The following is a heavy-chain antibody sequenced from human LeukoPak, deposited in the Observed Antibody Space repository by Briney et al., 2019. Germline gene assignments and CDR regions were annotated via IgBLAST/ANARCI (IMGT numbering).Heavy chain of an antibody. V-gene: IGHV3-23*01. J-gene: IGHJ6*03. CDR3: ARAYGSGSYYDYYYYMDV. D-gene: IGHD3-10*01. CDR2: ISGNSGST. CDR1: GFTFSSYA. Sequence: PGGSLRLSCAASGFTFSSYAMSWVRQAPGKGLEWVSAISGNSGSTYYADSVKGRFTISRDNSKSTLYLQMISLRAEDTALYYCARAYGSGSYYDYYYYMDVWGKGTTVTVSS.